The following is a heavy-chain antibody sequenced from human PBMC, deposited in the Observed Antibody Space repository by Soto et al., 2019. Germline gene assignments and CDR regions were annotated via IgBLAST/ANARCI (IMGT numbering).Heavy chain of an antibody. D-gene: IGHD3-3*01. Sequence: EAQLVESGGGLVQPGGSLRLSCAASGFTFTNYWMNWVRQAPGKGLEWVANIKQDGSEKYYADSAKGRFIISRDNAKTSLYLQMNSLRAEDTAVYYCARDMGVFWSGYPEGGFDYWGQGTPVTVSS. CDR3: ARDMGVFWSGYPEGGFDY. J-gene: IGHJ4*02. CDR1: GFTFTNYW. V-gene: IGHV3-7*01. CDR2: IKQDGSEK.